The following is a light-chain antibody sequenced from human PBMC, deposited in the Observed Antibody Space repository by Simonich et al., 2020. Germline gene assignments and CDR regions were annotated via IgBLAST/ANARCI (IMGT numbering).Light chain of an antibody. CDR2: DVS. CDR1: SSDVGGYNY. V-gene: IGLV2-14*03. Sequence: QSALTQPASVSGSPGQSITISCTGTSSDVGGYNYVSWYQQHPGKAPKLMIYDVSKRPSGVSNRFSGSKSGNTASLTISGLQAEAEADYYCSSYTSSSTPVVFGGGTKLTVL. J-gene: IGLJ2*01. CDR3: SSYTSSSTPVV.